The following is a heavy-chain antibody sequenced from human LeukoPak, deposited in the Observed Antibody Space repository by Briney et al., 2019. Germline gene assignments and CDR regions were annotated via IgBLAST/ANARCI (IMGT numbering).Heavy chain of an antibody. Sequence: SETLSLTCTVSGGSISSYYWSWIRQPPGKGLEWIGYIYYSGSTNYNPSLKSRVTISVDTSKNQFSLKLSSVTAADTAVYYCARVSLSSSSWPYYYYGMDVWGQGTTVTVSS. CDR3: ARVSLSSSSWPYYYYGMDV. D-gene: IGHD6-13*01. V-gene: IGHV4-59*01. CDR1: GGSISSYY. J-gene: IGHJ6*02. CDR2: IYYSGST.